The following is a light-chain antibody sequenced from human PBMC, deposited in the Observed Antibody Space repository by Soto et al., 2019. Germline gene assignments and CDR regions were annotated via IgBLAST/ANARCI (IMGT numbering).Light chain of an antibody. CDR2: KAS. V-gene: IGKV1-5*03. CDR1: QSVNSW. CDR3: HQYNSYST. Sequence: DIQMTQSPSTLSASVGDRVTITCWASQSVNSWLAWYQQKPGKAPKLLIYKASTLESGVPSRFSGSGSGTEFTLTISGLQPDDSAIYYCHQYNSYSTFGQGTNLEIK. J-gene: IGKJ2*01.